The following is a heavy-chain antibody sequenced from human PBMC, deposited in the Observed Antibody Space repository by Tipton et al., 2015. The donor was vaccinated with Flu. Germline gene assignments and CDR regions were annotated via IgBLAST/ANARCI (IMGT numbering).Heavy chain of an antibody. Sequence: QLVQSGAEVKKPGASVKVSCKASGYTFTSYGISWVRQAPGQGLEWMGWISAYNGNTNYAQKLQGRVTMTTDTSTSTAYMELRSLRSDDTALYYCARCYYDSSGYYFYPYYYYGMDVWGQGTTVTVSS. J-gene: IGHJ6*02. D-gene: IGHD3-22*01. V-gene: IGHV1-18*01. CDR1: GYTFTSYG. CDR2: ISAYNGNT. CDR3: ARCYYDSSGYYFYPYYYYGMDV.